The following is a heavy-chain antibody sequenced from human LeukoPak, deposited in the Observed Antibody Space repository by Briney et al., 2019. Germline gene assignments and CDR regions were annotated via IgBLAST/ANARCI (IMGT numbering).Heavy chain of an antibody. V-gene: IGHV3-30*03. CDR3: ASRDFDY. Sequence: PGRSLRLSCAASGFTFSSYGMHWVRQAPGKGLEWVAVISYDGSNKYYADSVKGRFTISRDNSKNTLYLQMNSLRAEDTAVYYCASRDFDYWGQGTLVTVSS. J-gene: IGHJ4*02. D-gene: IGHD3-10*01. CDR1: GFTFSSYG. CDR2: ISYDGSNK.